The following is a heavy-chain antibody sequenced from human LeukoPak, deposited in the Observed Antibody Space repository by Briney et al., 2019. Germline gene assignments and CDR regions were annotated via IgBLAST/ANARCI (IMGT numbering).Heavy chain of an antibody. D-gene: IGHD5-24*01. CDR1: GFTFSSYE. CDR3: ARDTQSEMATD. V-gene: IGHV3-48*03. J-gene: IGHJ4*02. Sequence: GGSLRLSCAASGFTFSSYEMNWVRQAPGKGPEWVSYISSSGSTIYYADSVKGRFTISRDNAKNSLYLQMNSLRAEDTAVYYCARDTQSEMATDWGQGTLVTVSS. CDR2: ISSSGSTI.